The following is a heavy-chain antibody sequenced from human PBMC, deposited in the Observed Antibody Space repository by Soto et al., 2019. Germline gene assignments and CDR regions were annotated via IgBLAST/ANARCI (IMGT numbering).Heavy chain of an antibody. CDR3: AKCATGITVAGTFAF. Sequence: GGSLRLSCAASGFTFISYAMSWVRQAPGKGLEWVSAISGSGGSTYYADSVKGRFTISRDNSKNTLYLQMNSLRAEDTAVYYCAKCATGITVAGTFAFWGQGTLVTVSS. V-gene: IGHV3-23*01. J-gene: IGHJ4*02. D-gene: IGHD6-19*01. CDR2: ISGSGGST. CDR1: GFTFISYA.